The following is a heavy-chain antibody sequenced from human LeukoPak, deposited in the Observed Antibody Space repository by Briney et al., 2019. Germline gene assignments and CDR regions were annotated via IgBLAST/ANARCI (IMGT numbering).Heavy chain of an antibody. CDR1: GFTFSSYW. Sequence: AGGSLRLSCAASGFTFSSYWMCWVRQAPGKGLEWAANIKQDGSEKYYVDSVKGRFTISRDNAKNSLYLQMNSLRAEDTAVYYCARADSGYYYDYWGQGTLVTVSS. J-gene: IGHJ4*02. CDR3: ARADSGYYYDY. D-gene: IGHD3-22*01. V-gene: IGHV3-7*01. CDR2: IKQDGSEK.